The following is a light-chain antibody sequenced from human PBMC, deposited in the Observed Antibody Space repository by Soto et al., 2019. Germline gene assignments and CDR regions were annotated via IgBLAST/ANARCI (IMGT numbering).Light chain of an antibody. CDR1: SSNIGRNY. J-gene: IGLJ2*01. CDR2: DND. CDR3: GAWYKSLGVVV. Sequence: QSVLTQPPSVSAAPGQKVTISCTGSSSNIGRNYVSWYQHLPGTAATLLIYDNDKRPSWIPDRFSGSKSGTSATLGITGLQNGDEADDYCGAWYKSLGVVVFGGGTKVTVL. V-gene: IGLV1-51*01.